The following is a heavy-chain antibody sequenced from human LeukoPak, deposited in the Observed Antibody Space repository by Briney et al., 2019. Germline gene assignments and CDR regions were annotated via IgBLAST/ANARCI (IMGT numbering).Heavy chain of an antibody. Sequence: ASVKVSCKASGYTFTSYGISWVRQAPGQGLEWMGWISAYNGNTNYAQNLQGRVTMTTDTSTSTAYMELRSLRSDDTAVYYCARYKIVVVPAAPGWLDPWGQGTLVTVSS. CDR3: ARYKIVVVPAAPGWLDP. CDR2: ISAYNGNT. J-gene: IGHJ5*02. D-gene: IGHD2-2*01. V-gene: IGHV1-18*01. CDR1: GYTFTSYG.